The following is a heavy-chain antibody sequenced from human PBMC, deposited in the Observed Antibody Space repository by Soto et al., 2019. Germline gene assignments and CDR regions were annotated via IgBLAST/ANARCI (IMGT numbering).Heavy chain of an antibody. CDR2: IYYSGST. Sequence: SETLSLTCTVSGGSISSGGYYWSWIRQHPGKGLEWIGYIYYSGSTYYNPSLKSRVTISVDTSKNQFSLKLSSVTAADTAVYYCARLPARVTDYWGQGTLVTVSS. CDR1: GGSISSGGYY. V-gene: IGHV4-31*03. D-gene: IGHD2-21*02. CDR3: ARLPARVTDY. J-gene: IGHJ4*02.